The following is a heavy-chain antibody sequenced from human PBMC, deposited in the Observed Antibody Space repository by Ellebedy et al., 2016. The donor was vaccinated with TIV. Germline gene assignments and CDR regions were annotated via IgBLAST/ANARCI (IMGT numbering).Heavy chain of an antibody. Sequence: MPSETLSLTCTVSGGSISSSSYYWGWIRQPPGKGLEWIGYIYYSGSTNYNPSLKSRVTISVDTSKNQFSLKLSSVTAADTAVYYCARRLPDSSGYYLDYWGQGTLVTVSS. CDR1: GGSISSSSYY. CDR3: ARRLPDSSGYYLDY. V-gene: IGHV4-61*05. CDR2: IYYSGST. D-gene: IGHD3-22*01. J-gene: IGHJ4*02.